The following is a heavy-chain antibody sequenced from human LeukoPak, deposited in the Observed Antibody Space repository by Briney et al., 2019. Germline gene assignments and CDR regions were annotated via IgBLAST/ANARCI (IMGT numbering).Heavy chain of an antibody. D-gene: IGHD2-2*01. Sequence: GGSLRLSCAVSGFTFSSYAMSWVRQAPGKGVEWVSAISGSGGSTYYADSVKGRFTISRDNSKNTLYLQMNSLRAEDTAVYYCAKDLRGPAALLGYWGQGTLVTVSS. J-gene: IGHJ4*02. CDR3: AKDLRGPAALLGY. CDR1: GFTFSSYA. V-gene: IGHV3-23*01. CDR2: ISGSGGST.